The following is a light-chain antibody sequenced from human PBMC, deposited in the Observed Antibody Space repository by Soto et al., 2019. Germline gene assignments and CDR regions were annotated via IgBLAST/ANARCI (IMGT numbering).Light chain of an antibody. CDR2: GAS. V-gene: IGKV3-20*01. J-gene: IGKJ5*01. CDR1: QSVTSNY. CDR3: QHYASPPIT. Sequence: EIVLTHSPGTLSLSPGERATLSCSASQSVTSNYLAWYQQKPGQAPRLLVYGASSRATGISDRFSGSGSGTDFTLTISRLEPEDFAVYYCQHYASPPITFGQGTRLEIK.